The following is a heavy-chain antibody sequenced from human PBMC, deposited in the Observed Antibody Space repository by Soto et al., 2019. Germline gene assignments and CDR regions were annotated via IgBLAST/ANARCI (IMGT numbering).Heavy chain of an antibody. CDR1: GGSISSYY. CDR2: IYYSGST. J-gene: IGHJ4*02. Sequence: SETLSLTCTVSGGSISSYYWSWIRQPPGKGLEWIGYIYYSGSTDYNPSLKSRVTISVDTSRNQFSLKLSSVTAADTAVYYCARHSYYDFWSGYYAYYIDYWGQGTLVTVSS. D-gene: IGHD3-3*01. V-gene: IGHV4-59*08. CDR3: ARHSYYDFWSGYYAYYIDY.